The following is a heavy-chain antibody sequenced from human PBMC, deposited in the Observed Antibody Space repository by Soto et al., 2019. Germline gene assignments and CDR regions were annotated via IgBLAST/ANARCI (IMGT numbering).Heavy chain of an antibody. D-gene: IGHD3-22*01. CDR1: GDSVSSNSAA. CDR2: TYYRSKWYN. J-gene: IGHJ6*02. Sequence: QVQLQQSGPGLVKPSQTLSLTCAISGDSVSSNSAAWNWIRQSPSRGLEWLGRTYYRSKWYNDYAVSVKSRITIHPDTAKNQCSLQLNSVTPEDTAVYYCARDLDDSSGYSGRDYYYYGMDVWGQGTTVTVSS. V-gene: IGHV6-1*01. CDR3: ARDLDDSSGYSGRDYYYYGMDV.